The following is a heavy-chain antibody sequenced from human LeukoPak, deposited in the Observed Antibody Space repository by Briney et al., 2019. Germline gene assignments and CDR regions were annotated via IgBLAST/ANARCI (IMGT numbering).Heavy chain of an antibody. CDR3: ATRKLGNDY. D-gene: IGHD7-27*01. Sequence: SETLSLTCSVSGASISSGSNYWGWIRQPPGKTLEWIGSIYSSGSTYYNPSLKSRVIIIIDTPKNHFSLTLSPVTAADTAVYYCATRKLGNDYWGQGTLVTVSS. J-gene: IGHJ4*02. CDR2: IYSSGST. V-gene: IGHV4-39*07. CDR1: GASISSGSNY.